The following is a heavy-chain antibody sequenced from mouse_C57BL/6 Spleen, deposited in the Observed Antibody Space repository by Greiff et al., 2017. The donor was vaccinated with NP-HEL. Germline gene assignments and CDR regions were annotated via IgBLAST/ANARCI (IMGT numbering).Heavy chain of an antibody. CDR1: GYTFTSYW. V-gene: IGHV1-53*01. J-gene: IGHJ4*01. D-gene: IGHD2-10*01. Sequence: QVQLQQPGTELVKPGASVKLSCKASGYTFTSYWMHWVKQRPGQGLEWIGNINPSNGGTNYNEKFKSKATLTVDKSSSTAYMQLSSLTSEDSAVYYCGRDGKTYYGNYVGAMDYWGQGTSVTVSS. CDR2: INPSNGGT. CDR3: GRDGKTYYGNYVGAMDY.